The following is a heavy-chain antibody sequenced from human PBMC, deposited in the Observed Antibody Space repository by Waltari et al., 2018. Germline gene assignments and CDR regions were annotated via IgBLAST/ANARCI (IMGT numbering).Heavy chain of an antibody. D-gene: IGHD3-16*01. CDR3: ARGGFDY. J-gene: IGHJ4*02. CDR2: ISSSSTI. Sequence: EVQLVESGGGLVQPGGSLRLSCAASGFTFSSYSMNWVRQAPGKGLEWVSYISSSSTIYYADSVKGRFTISRDNAKNSLYLQMNSLRAEDTAVYYCARGGFDYWGQGTLVTVSS. V-gene: IGHV3-48*04. CDR1: GFTFSSYS.